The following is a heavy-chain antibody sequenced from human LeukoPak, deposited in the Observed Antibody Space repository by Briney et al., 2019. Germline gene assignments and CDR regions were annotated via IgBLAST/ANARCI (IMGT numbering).Heavy chain of an antibody. V-gene: IGHV4-59*01. Sequence: SETLSLTCTVSGGSISSYYWSWIRQPPAKGLEWIWYIYYSGSTNYNPSPTSRVTISVDTSKNQFSLKLSSVTAADTAVYYCARSGHGRTGAEYFQHWGQGTLVTVSS. CDR2: IYYSGST. CDR3: ARSGHGRTGAEYFQH. D-gene: IGHD1-14*01. J-gene: IGHJ1*01. CDR1: GGSISSYY.